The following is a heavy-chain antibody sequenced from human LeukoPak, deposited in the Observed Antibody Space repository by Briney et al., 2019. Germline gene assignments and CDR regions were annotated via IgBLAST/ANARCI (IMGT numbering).Heavy chain of an antibody. CDR2: INSDGSTT. V-gene: IGHV3-74*01. Sequence: GGSLRLSCSASGFTFSSYAMHWVRQAPGKGLVWVSRINSDGSTTTYADSVKGRFTISRDNAKNTLYLQMNSLRAEDTAVYYCARAVVVTASDYWGQGTLVTVSS. D-gene: IGHD2-21*02. CDR3: ARAVVVTASDY. J-gene: IGHJ4*02. CDR1: GFTFSSYA.